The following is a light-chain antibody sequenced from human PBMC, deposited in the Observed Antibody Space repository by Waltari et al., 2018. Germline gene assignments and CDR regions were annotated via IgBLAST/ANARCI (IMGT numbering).Light chain of an antibody. CDR2: GAS. J-gene: IGKJ1*01. Sequence: ETVLTQSPGTLSLSPGERASLSCRASQSVTGSYITWYQQRPGQAPRLLIYGASNRATGIPDRFSGSRSGTEVTLTISRRERDDFAEYYCQQYGDSRWTFGQGTKVEIK. CDR1: QSVTGSY. CDR3: QQYGDSRWT. V-gene: IGKV3-20*01.